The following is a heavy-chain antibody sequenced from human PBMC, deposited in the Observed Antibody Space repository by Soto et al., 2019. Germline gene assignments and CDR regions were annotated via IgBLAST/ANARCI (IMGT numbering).Heavy chain of an antibody. CDR1: GDSISSGGHS. CDR2: IYNNGGT. CDR3: AREGGVWGTSRGTNPYYYDF. J-gene: IGHJ4*02. D-gene: IGHD3-16*01. Sequence: QVQLQESGPGLVKPSETLSLTCSVSGDSISSGGHSWNWIRQAPGKRLEWIGYIYNNGGTYFNPSLTGRVIMSVDTAKNQFSLRLTSVTAEDTAVYYCAREGGVWGTSRGTNPYYYDFWGRGTLITVSP. V-gene: IGHV4-30-4*01.